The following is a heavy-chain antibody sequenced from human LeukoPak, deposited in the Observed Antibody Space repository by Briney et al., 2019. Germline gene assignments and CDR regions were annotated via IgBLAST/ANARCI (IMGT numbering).Heavy chain of an antibody. CDR1: RDTLTELS. Sequence: SVKGSCKVSRDTLTELSMHCVRHAPLNERECVWGFYAQTGETIYAQKFQGRVTMTEDTSTDTAYMELSSLRSEDTAVYYCATDQLYCTNGVCLDYWGQGTLVTVSS. V-gene: IGHV1-24*01. CDR2: FYAQTGET. CDR3: ATDQLYCTNGVCLDY. J-gene: IGHJ4*02. D-gene: IGHD2-8*01.